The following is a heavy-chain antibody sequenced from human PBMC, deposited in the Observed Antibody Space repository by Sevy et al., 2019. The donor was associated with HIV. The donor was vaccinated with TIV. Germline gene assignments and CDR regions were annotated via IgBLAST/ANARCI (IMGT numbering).Heavy chain of an antibody. CDR3: ARDLFSGGNAVYGY. J-gene: IGHJ4*02. D-gene: IGHD2-15*01. CDR2: INAISSNI. CDR1: GFTFSSYA. V-gene: IGHV3-21*01. Sequence: GGSLRLSCAASGFTFSSYAMNWVRQAPGKGLEWVSSINAISSNIYYADSVKGRFTISRVNVDNSLYLQMNSVRAEDTAVYYCARDLFSGGNAVYGYWGQGTLVTVSS.